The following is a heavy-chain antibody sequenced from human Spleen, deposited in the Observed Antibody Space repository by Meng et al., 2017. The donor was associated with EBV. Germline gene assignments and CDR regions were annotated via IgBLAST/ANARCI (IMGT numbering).Heavy chain of an antibody. V-gene: IGHV4-61*08. Sequence: KESGPTLVKPTQTLTLTCTFSGFSLSTFGVGVGWIRQPPGKGLEWIGYIYSGSINYNPSLKSRVTISVDTSKNQFSLKVSSVTAADTAVYYCATDVNSGYDIYWGQGTLVTVSS. CDR2: IYSGSI. D-gene: IGHD5-12*01. J-gene: IGHJ4*02. CDR1: GFSLSTFGVG. CDR3: ATDVNSGYDIY.